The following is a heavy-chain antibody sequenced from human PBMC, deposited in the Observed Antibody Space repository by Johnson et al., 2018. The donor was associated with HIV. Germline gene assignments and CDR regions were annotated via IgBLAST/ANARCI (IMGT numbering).Heavy chain of an antibody. V-gene: IGHV3-30*02. J-gene: IGHJ3*02. CDR2: IRYDGSNK. CDR3: ARIPGSGWEHDAFDI. CDR1: GFTFSSYG. Sequence: QVQLVESGGGLVQPGGSLRLSCATSGFTFSSYGMHWVRQAPGKGLEWVAFIRYDGSNKHYADSVKGRFTISRDNSKNTVSLQMNSLRAEDTAVYYCARIPGSGWEHDAFDIWGQGTLVTVSS. D-gene: IGHD6-19*01.